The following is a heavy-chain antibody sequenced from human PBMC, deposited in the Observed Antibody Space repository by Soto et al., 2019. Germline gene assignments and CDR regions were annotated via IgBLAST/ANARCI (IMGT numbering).Heavy chain of an antibody. CDR1: GASISSGDYY. V-gene: IGHV4-30-4*01. CDR2: IYHSGRT. J-gene: IGHJ5*02. CDR3: ARVPVTATPAYYPNWFDP. D-gene: IGHD2-15*01. Sequence: LALSCTVSGASISSGDYYWRCIRQPPGKGLEWIGYIYHSGRTYYNPSLKSRVTISVDTSRNQFSLTLSSVAAADTAVYYRARVPVTATPAYYPNWFDPWGQGTLVTVSS.